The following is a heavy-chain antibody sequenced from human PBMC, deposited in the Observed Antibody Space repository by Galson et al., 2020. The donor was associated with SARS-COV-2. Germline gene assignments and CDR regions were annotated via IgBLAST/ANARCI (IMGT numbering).Heavy chain of an antibody. CDR3: ARQYGSTYDY. V-gene: IGHV4-39*01. CDR2: IYYSGTT. CDR1: GDSISSNSYP. D-gene: IGHD2-15*01. J-gene: IGHJ4*02. Sequence: SETLSLTCTVSGDSISSNSYPWGWIRQPPGKGLEWIGCIYYSGTTYYNPSLKSRVTISVDTSKNQFSLKVNSVTAADTAFYYCARQYGSTYDYWGLGTLVTVSS.